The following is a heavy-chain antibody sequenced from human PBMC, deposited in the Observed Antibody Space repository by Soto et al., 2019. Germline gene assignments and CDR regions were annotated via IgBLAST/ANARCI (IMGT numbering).Heavy chain of an antibody. Sequence: GGSLRLSCAASGFTFSSYEMNWVRHAPGKGLEWVSYISSSGSTIYYADSVKGRFTISRDNAKNSLYLQMNSLRAEDTAVYYCARDGIWGYSSSWYPSWFDPWGQGTLVTVSS. CDR1: GFTFSSYE. D-gene: IGHD6-13*01. V-gene: IGHV3-48*03. J-gene: IGHJ5*02. CDR3: ARDGIWGYSSSWYPSWFDP. CDR2: ISSSGSTI.